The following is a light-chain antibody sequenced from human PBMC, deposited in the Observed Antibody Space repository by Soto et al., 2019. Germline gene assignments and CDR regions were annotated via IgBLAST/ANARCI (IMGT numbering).Light chain of an antibody. Sequence: QSALTQPPSASGSPGQSVTISCTGTSSDVGGYNYVSWYQHHPGKAPKLMIYEVSKRPSGVPDRFSGSKSGNTASLTVSGLQAEDEADYYCSSYAGSSNLWVFGGGTMVTVL. V-gene: IGLV2-8*01. J-gene: IGLJ3*02. CDR1: SSDVGGYNY. CDR2: EVS. CDR3: SSYAGSSNLWV.